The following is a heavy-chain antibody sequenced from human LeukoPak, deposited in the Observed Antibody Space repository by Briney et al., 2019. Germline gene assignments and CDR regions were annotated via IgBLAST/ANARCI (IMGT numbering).Heavy chain of an antibody. CDR1: GYTFTGYY. D-gene: IGHD3-10*01. CDR3: ARAGGFAAANWFDP. CDR2: INPNSGGT. V-gene: IGHV1-2*02. J-gene: IGHJ5*02. Sequence: GASVKVSCKASGYTFTGYYMHWVRQAPGQGLEWMGWINPNSGGTNYAQKFQGRVTMTRDTSISTAYMELSRLRSDDTAVYYCARAGGFAAANWFDPWGQGTLVTVSS.